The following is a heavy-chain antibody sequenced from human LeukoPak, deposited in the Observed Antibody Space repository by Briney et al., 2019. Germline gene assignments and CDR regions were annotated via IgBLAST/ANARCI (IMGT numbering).Heavy chain of an antibody. D-gene: IGHD4-17*01. V-gene: IGHV3-21*05. CDR3: ASSALYGDYVIDY. J-gene: IGHJ4*02. Sequence: GGALRPSCAASGFTFSSYEMNWVRQAPGKGLEWVSYISSSSSYIYYADSVKGRFTISRDNAKNSLYLQMNSLRAEDTAVYYCASSALYGDYVIDYWGQGTLVTVSS. CDR1: GFTFSSYE. CDR2: ISSSSSYI.